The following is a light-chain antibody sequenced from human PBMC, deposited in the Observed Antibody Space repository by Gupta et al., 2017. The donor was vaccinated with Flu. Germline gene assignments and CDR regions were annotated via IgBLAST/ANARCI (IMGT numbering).Light chain of an antibody. J-gene: IGKJ1*01. CDR3: QQDYRTPRT. CDR2: AAS. CDR1: QSIGTD. V-gene: IGKV1-39*01. Sequence: DIQMTQSPSSLSASVGDRVTIPCRASQSIGTDLNWYQQKPGKAPKLLISAASSLQSGVPSRFSGSGSGTDFTLTISDLQPEDFATYYCQQDYRTPRTFGQGTKVEI.